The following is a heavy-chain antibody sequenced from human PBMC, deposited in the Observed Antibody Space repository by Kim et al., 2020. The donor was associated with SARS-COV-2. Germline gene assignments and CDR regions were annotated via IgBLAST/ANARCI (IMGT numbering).Heavy chain of an antibody. D-gene: IGHD4-4*01. J-gene: IGHJ6*02. V-gene: IGHV4-31*02. Sequence: NPPLKGRVTISVDTSKNQFALKLSSVTAADTAVYYCASTEVTAWYYGMDVWGQGTTVTVSS. CDR3: ASTEVTAWYYGMDV.